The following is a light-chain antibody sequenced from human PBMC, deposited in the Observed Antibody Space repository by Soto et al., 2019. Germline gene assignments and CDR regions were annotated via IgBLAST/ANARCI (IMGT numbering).Light chain of an antibody. V-gene: IGLV1-44*01. CDR1: SSNIGSNN. J-gene: IGLJ3*02. Sequence: QSVLTQPPSASGTPGQRVTISCSGSSSNIGSNNVNWYQQLPGTAPQLLIYSNNQRPSGVPDRFSGSKSGTSASLAISVLQSEDEADYYCAAWDDSLNAELVFGGGTKLTVL. CDR2: SNN. CDR3: AAWDDSLNAELV.